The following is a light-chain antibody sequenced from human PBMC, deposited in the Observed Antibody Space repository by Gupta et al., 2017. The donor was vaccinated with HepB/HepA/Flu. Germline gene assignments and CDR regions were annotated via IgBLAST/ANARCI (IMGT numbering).Light chain of an antibody. CDR1: QSVSSN. CDR3: QQYNNWPWWT. Sequence: EIVMTQSPATLSVSPGERATLSCRASQSVSSNLAWYQQKPGQAPRLLIYGASTRDTGIPARFSGSGYGTEFTLTISSRQSEDFAVYYCQQYNNWPWWTFGQGTKVEIK. CDR2: GAS. V-gene: IGKV3-15*01. J-gene: IGKJ1*01.